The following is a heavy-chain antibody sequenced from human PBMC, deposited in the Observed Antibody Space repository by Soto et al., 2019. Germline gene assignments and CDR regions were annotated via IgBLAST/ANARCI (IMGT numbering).Heavy chain of an antibody. Sequence: QVPLVQSGPEVKKPGASVKVSCKASGYTFTSYGISLVRQAPGQGLEWMGWISAHNGNTNYAQKLQGRVTMTTDTSTSTAYMELRSLRSDDTAVYYCARDCTSCDDANLDYWGQGILVTVSS. V-gene: IGHV1-18*01. CDR1: GYTFTSYG. J-gene: IGHJ4*02. D-gene: IGHD2-2*01. CDR2: ISAHNGNT. CDR3: ARDCTSCDDANLDY.